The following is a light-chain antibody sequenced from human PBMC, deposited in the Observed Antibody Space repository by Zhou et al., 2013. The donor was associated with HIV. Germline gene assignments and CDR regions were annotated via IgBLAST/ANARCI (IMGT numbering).Light chain of an antibody. CDR1: QSITNN. CDR2: GAS. Sequence: EIVMTQSPATLSVSPGERATLSCRASQSITNNLAWYQQKSGQAPRLLVYGASTRATGIPDRFTGSGSGTDFTLTFTTLGPEDFAVYYCQQYANSPQTFGQGTKVEDQT. CDR3: QQYANSPQT. V-gene: IGKV3D-15*01. J-gene: IGKJ2*01.